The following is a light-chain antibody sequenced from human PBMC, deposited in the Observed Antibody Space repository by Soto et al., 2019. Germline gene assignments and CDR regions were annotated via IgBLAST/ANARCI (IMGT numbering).Light chain of an antibody. V-gene: IGKV1-5*03. J-gene: IGKJ2*01. CDR3: HQYNSYPYT. Sequence: DIQMTQSPSTLSASVGDRVTITCRASQSISSWLAWYQQKPGKATKLLIYKASSLESGVPSTFSRSGSGTEFTLTITSLQPDDFATYYCHQYNSYPYTFGQGTKLYIK. CDR2: KAS. CDR1: QSISSW.